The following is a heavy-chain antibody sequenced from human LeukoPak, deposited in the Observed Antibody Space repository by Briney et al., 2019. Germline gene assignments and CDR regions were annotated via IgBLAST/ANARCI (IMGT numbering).Heavy chain of an antibody. V-gene: IGHV3-49*03. D-gene: IGHD3-10*01. CDR3: TTRVDYYGSGSYYLLDY. Sequence: PGGSLRLSCTASGLTFGDYAMNWFRQAPGKGLEWVGFIRSKTYGGTTEYAASVKGRFTISRDDSKSIAYLQMNSLKTEDTAVYYCTTRVDYYGSGSYYLLDYWGQGTLVTVSS. CDR1: GLTFGDYA. CDR2: IRSKTYGGTT. J-gene: IGHJ4*02.